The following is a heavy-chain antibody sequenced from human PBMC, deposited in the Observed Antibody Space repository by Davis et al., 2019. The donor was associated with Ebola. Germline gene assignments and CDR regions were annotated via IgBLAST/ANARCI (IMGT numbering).Heavy chain of an antibody. J-gene: IGHJ3*02. V-gene: IGHV4-39*07. Sequence: SETLSLTCSVSGGSISSGTYYWGWVRQPPGKGLEWIGAIYYNGRTYYNSSLEGRVTISLDTSKNQFSLKLRSVTAADMAVYYCARDSDAFDIWSQGTMVTVSS. CDR2: IYYNGRT. CDR3: ARDSDAFDI. CDR1: GGSISSGTYY.